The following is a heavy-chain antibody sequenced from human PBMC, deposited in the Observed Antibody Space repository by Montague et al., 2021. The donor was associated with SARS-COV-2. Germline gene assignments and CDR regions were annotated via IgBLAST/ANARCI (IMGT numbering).Heavy chain of an antibody. Sequence: SETLSLTCAVYGGSFSGHSWTWIRQPPGKGLEWIGEINHSGGTNYNPSPKSRVTISVDTSKNQFSLKLSPLTAADTAVYYCARGLTDVTVILVFVGASLYFDSWGQGALVTVSS. V-gene: IGHV4-34*01. CDR1: GGSFSGHS. CDR3: ARGLTDVTVILVFVGASLYFDS. J-gene: IGHJ4*02. D-gene: IGHD3-22*01. CDR2: INHSGGT.